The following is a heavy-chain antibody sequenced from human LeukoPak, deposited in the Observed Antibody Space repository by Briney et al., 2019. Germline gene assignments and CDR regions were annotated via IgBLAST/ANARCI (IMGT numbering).Heavy chain of an antibody. Sequence: ASVTVSCKASGYTFTSCGICWVRQAPGQGLEWMGWVSAYNGDTNYAQKFQGRVTMTTDTSTSTAYLELRSLRSDDTAVYYCARDAPQWRNAFDFWGHGTMVTVSS. CDR3: ARDAPQWRNAFDF. J-gene: IGHJ3*01. CDR1: GYTFTSCG. CDR2: VSAYNGDT. V-gene: IGHV1-18*01. D-gene: IGHD6-19*01.